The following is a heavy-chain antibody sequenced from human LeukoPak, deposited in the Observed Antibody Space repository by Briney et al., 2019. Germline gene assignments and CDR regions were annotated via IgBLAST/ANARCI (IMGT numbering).Heavy chain of an antibody. D-gene: IGHD6-19*01. CDR1: GFTFSSYA. CDR3: AKGLKYSSGWYYFDY. CDR2: ISGSGGST. J-gene: IGHJ4*02. V-gene: IGHV3-23*01. Sequence: GGPLRLTCAASGFTFSSYAMSWVRQAPGKGLEWVSAISGSGGSTYYADSVKGRFTISRDNSKNTLYLQMNSLRAEDTAVYYCAKGLKYSSGWYYFDYWGQGTLVTVSS.